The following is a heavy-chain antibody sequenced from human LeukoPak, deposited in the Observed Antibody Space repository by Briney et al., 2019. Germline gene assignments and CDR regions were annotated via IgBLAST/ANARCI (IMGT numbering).Heavy chain of an antibody. D-gene: IGHD3-10*01. V-gene: IGHV4-38-2*02. CDR3: ARHLSITMVRGVPVGYFDY. CDR2: IYHSGST. J-gene: IGHJ4*02. CDR1: GYSISSGYY. Sequence: SETLSLTCTVSGYSISSGYYWGWIRQPPGKGLEWIGSIYHSGSTYYNPSLKSRVTISVDTSKNQFSLKLSSVTAADTAVYYCARHLSITMVRGVPVGYFDYWGQGTLVTVSS.